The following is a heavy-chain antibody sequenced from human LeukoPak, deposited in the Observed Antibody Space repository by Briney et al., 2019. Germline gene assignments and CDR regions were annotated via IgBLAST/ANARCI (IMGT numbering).Heavy chain of an antibody. Sequence: GGSLRLSCAASGFTFNTYWMSWVRQAPGKGLEWLANIKEDGSKRNYVDSVRGRFTISRDNAKNSLYLQMDSLRVEDTAFYYCAKDNRRHYTSGPNPDSLHWGQGALVTVSS. D-gene: IGHD6-19*01. CDR2: IKEDGSKR. CDR3: AKDNRRHYTSGPNPDSLH. CDR1: GFTFNTYW. V-gene: IGHV3-7*03. J-gene: IGHJ4*02.